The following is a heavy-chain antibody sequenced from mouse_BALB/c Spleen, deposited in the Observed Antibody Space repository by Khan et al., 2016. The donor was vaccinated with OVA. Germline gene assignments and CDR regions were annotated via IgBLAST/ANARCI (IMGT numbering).Heavy chain of an antibody. D-gene: IGHD2-1*01. V-gene: IGHV1-5*01. CDR1: GYSFNSYW. CDR2: IYHGNSDT. CDR3: TDGNYVGLLAY. J-gene: IGHJ3*01. Sequence: VQLKQPGTVLARPGASVKTSCKASGYSFNSYWMHWVKKRPGQGLEWIGAIYHGNSDTSYHQKFKGKAKLTAVTSASTAYMELSSLTNEDSAVYYCTDGNYVGLLAYWGQGTLVTVSA.